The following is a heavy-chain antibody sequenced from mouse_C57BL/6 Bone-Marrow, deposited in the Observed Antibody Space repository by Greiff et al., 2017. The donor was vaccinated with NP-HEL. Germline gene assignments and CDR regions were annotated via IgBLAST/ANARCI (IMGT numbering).Heavy chain of an antibody. CDR3: ARIGNYYGSSYWYFDV. J-gene: IGHJ1*03. CDR1: GFSLSTFGMG. D-gene: IGHD1-1*01. V-gene: IGHV8-8*01. CDR2: IWWDDDK. Sequence: QVQLKESGPGILQPSQTLSLTCSFSGFSLSTFGMGVGWIRQPSGKGLEWLAHIWWDDDKYYNPALKSRLTISKDTSKNQVFLKIANVDTADTATYYCARIGNYYGSSYWYFDVWGTGTTVTVSS.